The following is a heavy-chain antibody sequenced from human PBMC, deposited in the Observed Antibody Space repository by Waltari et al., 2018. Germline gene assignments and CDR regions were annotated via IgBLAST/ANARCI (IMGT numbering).Heavy chain of an antibody. Sequence: EVQLLESGGGLVQPGGSLRLSCAASGFTFSTYAVPWVRQSPGKGLEWVSTISGSGGSTYQADSMKGRFTISRDNSKNTLYLEMNSLRAEDTAIYYCVKNSGTYRGAFDIWGQGTTVTVSS. J-gene: IGHJ3*02. CDR2: ISGSGGST. D-gene: IGHD1-26*01. CDR3: VKNSGTYRGAFDI. CDR1: GFTFSTYA. V-gene: IGHV3-23*01.